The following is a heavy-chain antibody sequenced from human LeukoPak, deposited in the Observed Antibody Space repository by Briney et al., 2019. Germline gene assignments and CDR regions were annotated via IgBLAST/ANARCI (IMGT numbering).Heavy chain of an antibody. D-gene: IGHD2-15*01. Sequence: PSETLSLTCTVSGGSISSFYWGWIRQPPGKGLEWIGYIYNSGSTGYNPSLKSRVTISVDTSKNQFSLKLSSVTAADTAVYYCARDVGGGPFFDYWGQGTLVTVSS. CDR2: IYNSGST. V-gene: IGHV4-59*01. CDR1: GGSISSFY. CDR3: ARDVGGGPFFDY. J-gene: IGHJ4*02.